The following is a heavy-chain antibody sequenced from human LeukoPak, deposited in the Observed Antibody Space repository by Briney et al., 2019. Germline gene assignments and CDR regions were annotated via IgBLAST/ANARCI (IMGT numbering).Heavy chain of an antibody. CDR1: GFTVSSNY. CDR2: IYTGGSP. Sequence: PGGSLRLPCAASGFTVSSNYMSWVRQAPGKGLEWVSVIYTGGSPDYADSVKGRFAISRDDSKNTLYLQMNSLRAEDTAVYYCARGRPSGFDIWGQGTMVIVSS. V-gene: IGHV3-66*01. J-gene: IGHJ3*02. CDR3: ARGRPSGFDI.